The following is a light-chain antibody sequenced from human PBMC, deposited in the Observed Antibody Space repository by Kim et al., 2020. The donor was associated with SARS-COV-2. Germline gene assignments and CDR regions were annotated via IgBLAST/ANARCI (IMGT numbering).Light chain of an antibody. CDR3: SSYTSSSPLYV. CDR1: SSDVGGYNY. CDR2: DVS. V-gene: IGLV2-14*01. J-gene: IGLJ1*01. Sequence: QSALTQPASVSGSPGQSITISCTGTSSDVGGYNYVSWYQQHPGKAPKLMIYDVSKRPSVVSNRFSGSKSGNTASLTISGLQAEDEADYYCSSYTSSSPLYVFGTGTKVTVL.